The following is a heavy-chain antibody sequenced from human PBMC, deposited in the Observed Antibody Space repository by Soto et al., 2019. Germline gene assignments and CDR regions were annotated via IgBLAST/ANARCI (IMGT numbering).Heavy chain of an antibody. J-gene: IGHJ5*02. CDR2: IYYSGST. CDR3: ARRIRTGTTGWFDP. D-gene: IGHD1-1*01. CDR1: GGSISSSSYY. Sequence: QLQLQESGPGLVKPSETLSLTCTVSGGSISSSSYYWGWIRQPPGKGLEWIGSIYYSGSTYYNPSLKSRVTISVDTSKNQFSLKLSSVTAADTAVYYCARRIRTGTTGWFDPWGQGTLVTVSS. V-gene: IGHV4-39*01.